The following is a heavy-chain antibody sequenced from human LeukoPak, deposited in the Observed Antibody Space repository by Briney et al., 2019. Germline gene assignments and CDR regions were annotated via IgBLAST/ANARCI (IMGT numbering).Heavy chain of an antibody. Sequence: NSSETLSLTCSVSIGSISSYYWSWIRQPAGKGLEWIGRIYTSGSTNYNPSLKSRVTMSLDTPKNQFSLKLSSVTAAGTAVYYCAGSSGWRPFDYWGQGTLVTVSS. D-gene: IGHD6-19*01. V-gene: IGHV4-4*07. J-gene: IGHJ4*02. CDR1: IGSISSYY. CDR2: IYTSGST. CDR3: AGSSGWRPFDY.